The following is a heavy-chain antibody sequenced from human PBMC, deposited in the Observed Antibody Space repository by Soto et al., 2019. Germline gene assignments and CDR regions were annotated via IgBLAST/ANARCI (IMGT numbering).Heavy chain of an antibody. CDR2: IYHSGST. J-gene: IGHJ4*02. D-gene: IGHD5-12*01. CDR3: ARGRDGYKFDY. V-gene: IGHV4-30-2*01. CDR1: GGSISSGGYS. Sequence: SETLSLTCAVSGGSISSGGYSWSWIRQPPGKGLEWIGYIYHSGSTYYNPSLKSRVTISVDRSKNQFSLKLSSVTAADTAVYYCARGRDGYKFDYWGQGTLVTVS.